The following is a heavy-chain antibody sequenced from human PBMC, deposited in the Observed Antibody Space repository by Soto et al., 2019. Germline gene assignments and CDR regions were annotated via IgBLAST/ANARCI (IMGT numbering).Heavy chain of an antibody. Sequence: PEKLPLSYAVSGYSISSGYYWGWIRQPPGKGLEWIGSIYHSGSTYYNPSLKSRVNISVDTSKNQFSLKLRSVTAADTAVYFCARSRKSNWFDSWGQGTLV. CDR1: GYSISSGYY. CDR3: ARSRKSNWFDS. CDR2: IYHSGST. V-gene: IGHV4-38-2*01. J-gene: IGHJ5*01.